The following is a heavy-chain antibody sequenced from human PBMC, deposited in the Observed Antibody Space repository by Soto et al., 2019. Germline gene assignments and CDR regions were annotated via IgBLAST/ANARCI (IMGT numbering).Heavy chain of an antibody. J-gene: IGHJ4*02. D-gene: IGHD5-12*01. CDR1: GGSINTFY. V-gene: IGHV4-4*07. Sequence: QVRLQESGPGLLKPSETLSLTCTVSGGSINTFYWSWVRQPAGKGLEWIGRIFSSGITSFNPSLESRVAMSVDTSKNHFSPNLSSVTAADMAVYYCAREGSYSAYNFAHGIQLWSFDFWGQGALVTVSS. CDR3: AREGSYSAYNFAHGIQLWSFDF. CDR2: IFSSGIT.